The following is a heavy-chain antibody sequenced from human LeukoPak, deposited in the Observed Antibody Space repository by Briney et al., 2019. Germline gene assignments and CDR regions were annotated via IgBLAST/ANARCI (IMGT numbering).Heavy chain of an antibody. Sequence: PSETLSLTCTVSGGSISSSSYYWGWIRQPPGKGLEWIGSIYYSGSTYYNPSLKSRVTISVDTFKNQFSLKLSSVTAADTAVYYCAIHYYDSSGYYVIGYYFDYWGQGTLVTVSS. V-gene: IGHV4-39*01. J-gene: IGHJ4*02. D-gene: IGHD3-22*01. CDR2: IYYSGST. CDR1: GGSISSSSYY. CDR3: AIHYYDSSGYYVIGYYFDY.